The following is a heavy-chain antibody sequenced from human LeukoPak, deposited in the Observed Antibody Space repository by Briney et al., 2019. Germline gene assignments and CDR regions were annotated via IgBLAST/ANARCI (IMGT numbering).Heavy chain of an antibody. V-gene: IGHV1-18*01. CDR1: GYTFTSYG. J-gene: IGHJ4*02. CDR3: ARASARIAVAGRFDY. CDR2: ISAYNGNT. Sequence: ASVKVSCKASGYTFTSYGISWVRQAPGQGLEWMGWISAYNGNTNYAQKLQGRVTMTTDTSTSTAYMELRSLRSDDTAVYYCARASARIAVAGRFDYWGQGTLVTVSS. D-gene: IGHD6-19*01.